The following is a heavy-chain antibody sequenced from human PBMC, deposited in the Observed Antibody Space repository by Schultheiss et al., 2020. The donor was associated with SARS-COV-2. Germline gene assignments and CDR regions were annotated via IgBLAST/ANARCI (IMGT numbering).Heavy chain of an antibody. V-gene: IGHV1-18*01. Sequence: ASVKVSCKPSGYTFTSYAISWVRQAPGQGLEWVGWISDYNGNTTYAHKFQGRVTVTTDTSTSTAYLELRSLRSDDTAMYYCARDGPGEILRFLEWLPPLGMDVWGQGTTVTVSS. CDR3: ARDGPGEILRFLEWLPPLGMDV. J-gene: IGHJ6*02. CDR1: GYTFTSYA. CDR2: ISDYNGNT. D-gene: IGHD3-3*01.